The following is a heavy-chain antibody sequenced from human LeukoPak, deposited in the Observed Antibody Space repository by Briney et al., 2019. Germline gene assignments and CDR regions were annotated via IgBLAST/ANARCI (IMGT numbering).Heavy chain of an antibody. V-gene: IGHV1-69*01. CDR3: ARKEGPRXXXGMDV. D-gene: IGHD6-6*01. Sequence: SCKXSGGTFSIYAXSWVRQAXXQGXEXMGXIIPIFGTANYAQKFQGRVTITADESTRTAYMELSSLRSEDTAVYYCARKEGPRXXXGMDVWGQGTTVTXX. CDR2: IIPIFGTA. J-gene: IGHJ6*02. CDR1: GGTFSIYA.